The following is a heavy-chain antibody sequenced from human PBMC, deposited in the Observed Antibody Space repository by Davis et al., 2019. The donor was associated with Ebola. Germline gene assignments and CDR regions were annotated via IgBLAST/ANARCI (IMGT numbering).Heavy chain of an antibody. J-gene: IGHJ1*01. CDR1: GFTFSNAW. Sequence: GESLKISCAASGFTFSNAWMSWVRQAPGKGLEWVGLIKSKTDGGTTDYAAPVKGRFTISRDDSKNTLYLQMNSLKTEDTAVYYCTTDFNYSNNPLWHWGQGTLVTVSS. CDR3: TTDFNYSNNPLWH. V-gene: IGHV3-15*01. CDR2: IKSKTDGGTT. D-gene: IGHD4-11*01.